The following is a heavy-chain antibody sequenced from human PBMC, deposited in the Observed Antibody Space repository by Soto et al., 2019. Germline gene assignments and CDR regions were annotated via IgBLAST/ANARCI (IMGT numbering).Heavy chain of an antibody. D-gene: IGHD6-13*01. CDR3: ASGASSNWPDF. Sequence: QVQLVQSGAEVKKPGASVKVSCKASGYTFTDYYMHWVRQAPGQGLEWMGWINANSGGTNYPQKFQGRVTLTRDTSISTAYMELSSLRSDDTAVYYCASGASSNWPDFWGRGTLVTVSS. J-gene: IGHJ4*02. CDR1: GYTFTDYY. V-gene: IGHV1-2*02. CDR2: INANSGGT.